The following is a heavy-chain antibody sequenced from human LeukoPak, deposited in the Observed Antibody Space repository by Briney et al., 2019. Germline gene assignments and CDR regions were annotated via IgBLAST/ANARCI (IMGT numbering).Heavy chain of an antibody. V-gene: IGHV4-59*08. D-gene: IGHD3-10*01. Sequence: SETLSLTCTVSGGSISSYYWSWIRQPPGKGLEWIGYIYYSGSTNYNPSLKSRVTISVDTSKNQFSLKLSSVTAADTAVYYCARHLYYYGSGSFAYWGQGTRVTVSS. CDR3: ARHLYYYGSGSFAY. J-gene: IGHJ4*02. CDR1: GGSISSYY. CDR2: IYYSGST.